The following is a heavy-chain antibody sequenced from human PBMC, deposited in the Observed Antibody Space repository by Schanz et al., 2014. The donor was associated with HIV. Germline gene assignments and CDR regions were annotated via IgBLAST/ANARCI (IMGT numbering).Heavy chain of an antibody. J-gene: IGHJ6*02. D-gene: IGHD3-3*01. CDR2: IWSDGNNK. CDR3: TRGRFLERGGMDV. CDR1: GFTFSNYG. Sequence: QVQLVESGGGVVRPGKSLRLSCEASGFTFSNYGMHWVRQAPGKGLEWGAVIWSDGNNKYYGDSVKGRFMISRDNSNNTLYLQMNSLRAEDTAVYFCTRGRFLERGGMDVWGQGTAVTVSS. V-gene: IGHV3-33*08.